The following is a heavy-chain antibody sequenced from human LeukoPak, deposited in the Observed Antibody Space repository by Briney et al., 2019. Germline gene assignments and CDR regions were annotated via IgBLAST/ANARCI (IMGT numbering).Heavy chain of an antibody. D-gene: IGHD6-19*01. CDR1: GFTCSDYW. CDR2: INTDGRST. J-gene: IGHJ4*02. V-gene: IGHV3-74*01. CDR3: GRDESVSGPTTFDF. Sequence: GGSLRLSCAASGFTCSDYWMHWVRQVPGKGLVWVSRINTDGRSTIYADSVKGRFTISRDNAKNTLYLQMNSLRGEDTGVYYCGRDESVSGPTTFDFWGQGTLVTVSS.